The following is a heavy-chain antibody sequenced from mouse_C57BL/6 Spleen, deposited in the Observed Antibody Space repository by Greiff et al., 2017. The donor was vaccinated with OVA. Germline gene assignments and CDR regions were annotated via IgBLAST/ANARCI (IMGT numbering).Heavy chain of an antibody. CDR1: GYAFSSSW. D-gene: IGHD4-1*01. CDR3: ARDWDGDYYAMDY. CDR2: IYPGDGDT. V-gene: IGHV1-82*01. J-gene: IGHJ4*01. Sequence: QVHVKQSGPELVKPGASVKISCKASGYAFSSSWMNWVKQRPGKGLEWIGRIYPGDGDTNYNGKFKGKATLTADKSSSTAYMQLSSLTSEDSAVYFCARDWDGDYYAMDYWGQGTSVTVSS.